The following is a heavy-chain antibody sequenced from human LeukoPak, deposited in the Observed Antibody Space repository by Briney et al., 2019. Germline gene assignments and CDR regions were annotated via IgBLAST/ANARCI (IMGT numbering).Heavy chain of an antibody. CDR1: GYTFTSYA. V-gene: IGHV1-3*01. D-gene: IGHD3-10*01. Sequence: ASVKVSCKASGYTFTSYAMHWVRQAPGQRLEWMGWINAGNGNTKYSQKFQGRVTITRDTSASTAYMELSSLRSEDTAVYYCARSRGSYGSGSYNWFDPWGQGTLVTVSS. CDR2: INAGNGNT. J-gene: IGHJ5*02. CDR3: ARSRGSYGSGSYNWFDP.